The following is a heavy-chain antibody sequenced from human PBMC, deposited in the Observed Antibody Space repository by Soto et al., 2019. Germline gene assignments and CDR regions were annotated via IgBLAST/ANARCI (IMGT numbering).Heavy chain of an antibody. Sequence: QVQLVESGGGVVQPGRSLRLSCAASGFTFSSYGMHWVRQAPGKGLEWVAVISYDGSNKYYADSVKGRFPISRDNSKNTLYLQMKRLRAEATAVYYCAKDRPSGSRPYYYGMDVWGQGSTVTVSS. V-gene: IGHV3-30*18. D-gene: IGHD1-26*01. CDR2: ISYDGSNK. CDR1: GFTFSSYG. CDR3: AKDRPSGSRPYYYGMDV. J-gene: IGHJ6*02.